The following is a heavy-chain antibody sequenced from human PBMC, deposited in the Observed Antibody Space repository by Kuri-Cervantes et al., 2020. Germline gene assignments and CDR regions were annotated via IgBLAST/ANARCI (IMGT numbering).Heavy chain of an antibody. CDR2: LSYDGSNK. CDR1: GFNLRSYA. CDR3: ARDKPDDDYGTTFDY. J-gene: IGHJ4*02. V-gene: IGHV3-30-3*01. Sequence: GGSLRLSCAASGFNLRSYAMHWVRQAPGKGLEWVAALSYDGSNKYYADSVKGRFTISRDTSKNTLYLEMNSLRAEDTAVYYCARDKPDDDYGTTFDYWGQGTLVTVSS. D-gene: IGHD4/OR15-4a*01.